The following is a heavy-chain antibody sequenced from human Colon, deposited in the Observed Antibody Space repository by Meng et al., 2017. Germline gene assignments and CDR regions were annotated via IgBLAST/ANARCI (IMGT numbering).Heavy chain of an antibody. D-gene: IGHD3-22*01. CDR2: LYYSGST. CDR1: GGCISFSTYY. J-gene: IGHJ4*02. CDR3: ARGGSSGYYYFDS. Sequence: QLQVQESGPGLVKPSETLSLTCTVSGGCISFSTYYWGWIRQPPGKGLEWIGSLYYSGSTHYNTSLKSRINISVDTSKNQFSLKMTSVTAADTAVYYCARGGSSGYYYFDSWGQGTLITVSS. V-gene: IGHV4-39*07.